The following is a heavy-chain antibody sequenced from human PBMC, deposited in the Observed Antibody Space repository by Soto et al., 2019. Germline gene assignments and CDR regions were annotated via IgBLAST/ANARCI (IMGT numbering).Heavy chain of an antibody. CDR1: GGSISSYY. CDR2: IYYSGST. J-gene: IGHJ4*02. D-gene: IGHD1-26*01. Sequence: SETLSLTCTVSGGSISSYYWSWIRQPPGKGLEWIGYIYYSGSTNYNPSLKSRVTISVDTSKNQFSLELSSVTAADTAVYYCARSSGSYSTEFDYWGQGTLVTVSS. CDR3: ARSSGSYSTEFDY. V-gene: IGHV4-59*01.